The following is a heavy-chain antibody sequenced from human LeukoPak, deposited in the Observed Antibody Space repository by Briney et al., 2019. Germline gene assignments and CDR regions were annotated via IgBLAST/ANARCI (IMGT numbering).Heavy chain of an antibody. D-gene: IGHD3-22*01. CDR2: ISYDGSNK. Sequence: PGGSLRLSCAVSGFTFSTYAMHWVRQAPGKGLEWVALISYDGSNKYYADSVKGRFTISRDNSKNTLYLQMNSLRAEDTAVYYCARDPYYYDSSGYKDYWGQGTLVTVSS. J-gene: IGHJ4*02. CDR1: GFTFSTYA. V-gene: IGHV3-30*19. CDR3: ARDPYYYDSSGYKDY.